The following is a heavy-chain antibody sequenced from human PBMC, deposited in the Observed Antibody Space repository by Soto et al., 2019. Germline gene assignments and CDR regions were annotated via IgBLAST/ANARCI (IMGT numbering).Heavy chain of an antibody. CDR2: IAHDGSEK. D-gene: IGHD7-27*01. CDR1: GFTFSSYW. V-gene: IGHV3-7*01. Sequence: EVQLVESGGGLVQPGGSLRLSCAVSGFTFSSYWMSWVCQAPGRGLEWVATIAHDGSEKFYVDSVKGRFTISRDNTKNSLYLQMNSLRAEDTAVYYCARESNAHFDYWGQGTMVTVSS. CDR3: ARESNAHFDY. J-gene: IGHJ4*02.